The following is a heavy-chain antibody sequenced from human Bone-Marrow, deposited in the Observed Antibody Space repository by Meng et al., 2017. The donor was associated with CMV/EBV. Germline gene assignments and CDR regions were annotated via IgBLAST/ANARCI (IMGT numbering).Heavy chain of an antibody. CDR1: GFTFSSYA. Sequence: LSLTCAASGFTFSSYAMHWVRQAPGKGLEWVAVISYDGSNKYYADSVKGRFTISRDNSKNTLYLQMNSLRAEDTAVYYCARRESYQQGYGMDVWGQGTTVTVSS. CDR2: ISYDGSNK. J-gene: IGHJ6*02. D-gene: IGHD2-2*01. CDR3: ARRESYQQGYGMDV. V-gene: IGHV3-30*04.